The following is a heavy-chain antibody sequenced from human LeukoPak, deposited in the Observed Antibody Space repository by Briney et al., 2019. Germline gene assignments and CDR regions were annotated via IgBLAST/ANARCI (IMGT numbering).Heavy chain of an antibody. CDR1: GFTVSSNY. CDR3: ARGPVTMIVVVTDYYMDV. J-gene: IGHJ6*03. CDR2: IYSGGST. V-gene: IGHV3-53*01. Sequence: PGGSLRLSCAASGFTVSSNYMSWVRQAPGKGLEWVSVIYSGGSTYYADSVKGRFTISRDNSKNTLYPQMNSLRAEDTAVYYCARGPVTMIVVVTDYYMDVWGKGTTVTVSS. D-gene: IGHD3-22*01.